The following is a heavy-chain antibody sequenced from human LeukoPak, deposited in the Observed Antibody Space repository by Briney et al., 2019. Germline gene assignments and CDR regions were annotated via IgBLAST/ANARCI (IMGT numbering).Heavy chain of an antibody. CDR1: GFTLSSYW. D-gene: IGHD4-23*01. CDR3: ARVGFYGGNDAFDI. Sequence: GGSLRLSCAASGFTLSSYWMHWVRQAPGKGLVWVSRINSDGSSTSYADSVKGRFTISRDNAKNTLYLQMNSLRAEDTAVYYCARVGFYGGNDAFDIWGQGTMVTVSS. CDR2: INSDGSST. J-gene: IGHJ3*02. V-gene: IGHV3-74*01.